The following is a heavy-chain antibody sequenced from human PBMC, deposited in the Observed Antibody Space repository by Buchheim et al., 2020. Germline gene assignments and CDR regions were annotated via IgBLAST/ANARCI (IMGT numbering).Heavy chain of an antibody. Sequence: QVQLVESGGGLVKPGGSLRLSCAASGFTFSDYYMSWIRQAPGKGREWVSYISSSSSYTNYADSVKGRFTISRENAKNSLYLQLNRLRAEDTAVYYCARVVEYSSSSGWFDPWGQGTL. D-gene: IGHD6-6*01. CDR2: ISSSSSYT. J-gene: IGHJ5*02. CDR1: GFTFSDYY. CDR3: ARVVEYSSSSGWFDP. V-gene: IGHV3-11*06.